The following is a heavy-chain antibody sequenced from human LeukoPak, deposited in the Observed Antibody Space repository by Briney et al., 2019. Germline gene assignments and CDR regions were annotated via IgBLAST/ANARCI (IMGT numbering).Heavy chain of an antibody. D-gene: IGHD4-11*01. CDR3: ARGMTTVTTVDYYYYYGMDV. CDR2: ISAYNGNT. J-gene: IGHJ6*02. CDR1: GYTFTSYD. V-gene: IGHV1-18*01. Sequence: ASVKVSCKASGYTFTSYDINWVRQAPGQGLEWMGWISAYNGNTNYAQKLQGRVTMTTDTSTSTAYMELRSLRSDDTAVYYCARGMTTVTTVDYYYYYGMDVWGQGTTVTVSS.